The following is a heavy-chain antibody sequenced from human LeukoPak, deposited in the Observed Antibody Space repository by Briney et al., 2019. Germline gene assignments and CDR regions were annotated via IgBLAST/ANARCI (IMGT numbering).Heavy chain of an antibody. V-gene: IGHV3-30*03. CDR2: LSYEGIYE. Sequence: GGSLRLSCAASGFTFSSYGMHWVRQAPGKGLEWVASLSYEGIYEYYEDSVKGRFTISRDNSKNTVYLQMNSLKPEDTAMYYCARQFGDYWGQGTLVTVSS. D-gene: IGHD3-10*01. J-gene: IGHJ4*02. CDR3: ARQFGDY. CDR1: GFTFSSYG.